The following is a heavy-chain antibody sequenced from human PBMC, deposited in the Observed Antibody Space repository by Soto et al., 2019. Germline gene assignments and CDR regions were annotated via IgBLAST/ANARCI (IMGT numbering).Heavy chain of an antibody. D-gene: IGHD1-26*01. V-gene: IGHV1-18*04. J-gene: IGHJ4*02. CDR3: ARARMFSGAHHDY. Sequence: ASVKVSCKASGYTFINFGINWVRQAPGQGLEWMGWITPYNGNANYPQKHQDRLTITTDTSTNTAYLELRSLRSDDTAVYFCARARMFSGAHHDYWGQGTQVTV. CDR1: GYTFINFG. CDR2: ITPYNGNA.